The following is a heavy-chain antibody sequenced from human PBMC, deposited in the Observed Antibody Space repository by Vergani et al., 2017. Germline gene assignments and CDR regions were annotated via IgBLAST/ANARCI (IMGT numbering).Heavy chain of an antibody. CDR1: GFSLSTSGVG. Sequence: QITLKESGPTLVKPTQTLTLTCTFSGFSLSTSGVGVGWIRQPPGKALEWLALIYWDDEKSYSPSLKSRLTITKDTSKNQVVLTMNNMDPVDTATYYCAQRVSESCGDYVGWFDPWGQGTLVTVSS. D-gene: IGHD4-17*01. CDR2: IYWDDEK. V-gene: IGHV2-5*02. CDR3: AQRVSESCGDYVGWFDP. J-gene: IGHJ5*02.